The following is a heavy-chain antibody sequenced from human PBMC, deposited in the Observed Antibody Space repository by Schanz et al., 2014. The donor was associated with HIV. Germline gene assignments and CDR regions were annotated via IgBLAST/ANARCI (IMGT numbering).Heavy chain of an antibody. J-gene: IGHJ6*02. CDR1: GFTFRSYG. D-gene: IGHD4-17*01. Sequence: QVQLVESGGGVVQPGRSQRLSCAASGFTFRSYGMHWVRQAPGKGLEWVALISYDGNTKYHADSVKGRFTISRDNAKNSLYLQMNSLRAEDTAVYYCAKEGYGEGYYGMDVWGQGTLVSVSS. CDR3: AKEGYGEGYYGMDV. CDR2: ISYDGNTK. V-gene: IGHV3-30*18.